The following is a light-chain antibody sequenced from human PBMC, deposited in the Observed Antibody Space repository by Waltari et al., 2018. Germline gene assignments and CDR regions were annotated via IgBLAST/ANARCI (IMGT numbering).Light chain of an antibody. V-gene: IGKV3-20*01. J-gene: IGKJ1*01. CDR1: QSVGKY. CDR3: QHHVRLPAT. Sequence: IVLTQSPGTLSLSPGERATLSCRASQSVGKYLAWYQQKPGPSPRLLIYGASSRAAGLPDRLSGSGSGAYFSLTSSRLEPEDFAVYYCQHHVRLPATFGQGTKVE. CDR2: GAS.